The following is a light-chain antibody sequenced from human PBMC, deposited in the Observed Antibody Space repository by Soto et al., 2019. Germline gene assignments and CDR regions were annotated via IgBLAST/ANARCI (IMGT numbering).Light chain of an antibody. V-gene: IGKV3-15*01. CDR1: QSVSSN. CDR2: GAS. CDR3: QQYNNWPTWT. J-gene: IGKJ1*01. Sequence: EIVMTQSPATLSVSPGERATLSCRASQSVSSNLAWYQQKPGQAPRLLIYGASTRATGIPARFSGSGSGTEFTLTISSLQTADFAVYYCQQYNNWPTWTLGQGTKVEIK.